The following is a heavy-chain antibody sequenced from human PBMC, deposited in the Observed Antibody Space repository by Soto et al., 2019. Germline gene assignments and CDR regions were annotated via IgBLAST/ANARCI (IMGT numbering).Heavy chain of an antibody. CDR1: GYTFTSYA. D-gene: IGHD3-3*01. V-gene: IGHV1-3*01. Sequence: ASVKVSCKASGYTFTSYAMHWVRQAPGQRLEWMGWINAGNGNTKYSQKFQGRVTITRDTSASTAYMELSSLRSEDTAVYYCARGSGYDFWSGLYWFDPWGQGTLVTVSS. J-gene: IGHJ5*02. CDR2: INAGNGNT. CDR3: ARGSGYDFWSGLYWFDP.